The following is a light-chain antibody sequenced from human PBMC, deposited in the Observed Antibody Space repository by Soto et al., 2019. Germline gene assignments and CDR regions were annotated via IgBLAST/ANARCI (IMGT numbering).Light chain of an antibody. V-gene: IGKV3-20*01. CDR3: QDYGTSWT. Sequence: TQSPCTLSASVGEGATLSCRASQGIGDTLAWYQQKPGQAPRLLIYAASSRATGIPDRFSGSGSGTDFTLTINRLEPEDFAVYYCQDYGTSWTFGQGTKVDI. J-gene: IGKJ1*01. CDR2: AAS. CDR1: QGIGDT.